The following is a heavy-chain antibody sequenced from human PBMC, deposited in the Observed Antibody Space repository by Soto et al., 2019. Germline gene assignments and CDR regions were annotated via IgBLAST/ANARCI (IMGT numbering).Heavy chain of an antibody. V-gene: IGHV4-59*01. CDR1: GGSISSYY. J-gene: IGHJ4*02. CDR2: IYYSGST. Sequence: QVQLQESGPGLVKPSETLSLTCTVSGGSISSYYWNWIRQPPGKGLEWIGYIYYSGSTNYNPSLKSRVTIPVDTSKNQFSLKLSSVTAADTAVYYCARGYGDYVSDYWGQGTLVTVSS. D-gene: IGHD4-17*01. CDR3: ARGYGDYVSDY.